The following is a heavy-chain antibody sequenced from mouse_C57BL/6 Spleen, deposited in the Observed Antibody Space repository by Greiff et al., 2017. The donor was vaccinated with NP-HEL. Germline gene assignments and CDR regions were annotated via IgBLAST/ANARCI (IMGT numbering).Heavy chain of an antibody. CDR1: GFTFSSYA. D-gene: IGHD2-4*01. V-gene: IGHV5-9-1*02. CDR3: TRGGDYDGSWFAY. Sequence: EVKLMESGEGLVKPGGSLKLSCAASGFTFSSYAMSWVRQTPEKRLEWVAYISSGGDYTYYADTVKGRFTISRDNARNTLYLQMSSLKSEDTAMYYCTRGGDYDGSWFAYWGQGTLVTVSA. J-gene: IGHJ3*01. CDR2: ISSGGDYT.